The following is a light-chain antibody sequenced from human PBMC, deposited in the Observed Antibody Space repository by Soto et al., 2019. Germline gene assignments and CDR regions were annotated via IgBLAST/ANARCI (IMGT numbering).Light chain of an antibody. CDR1: QSVSSSY. J-gene: IGKJ5*01. V-gene: IGKV3-20*01. CDR2: GAS. CDR3: QQYGSSLSIT. Sequence: EIVLTQSPGTLSLSPGERATLSCRASQSVSSSYLAWYQQKPGQAPRLLIYGASSRATGFPDRFSGSGSGTDFTLTISRLEPEDFAVCYCQQYGSSLSITFGQGTRLEIK.